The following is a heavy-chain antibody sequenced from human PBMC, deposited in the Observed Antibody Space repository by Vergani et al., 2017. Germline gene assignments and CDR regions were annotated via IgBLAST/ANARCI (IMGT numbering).Heavy chain of an antibody. CDR1: GGSISNYY. V-gene: IGHV4-59*01. CDR2: IYYSGST. Sequence: QVQLQESGPGLVKPSETLSLTCIVSGGSISNYYWSWIRQSPGKGLEWVGFIYYSGSTNYNPSLKSRVTISMDTSKNQFSLKLNSVTAADTAVYYCASLKLRDAYFMDVWDKGTTVTVSS. CDR3: ASLKLRDAYFMDV. D-gene: IGHD4-17*01. J-gene: IGHJ6*03.